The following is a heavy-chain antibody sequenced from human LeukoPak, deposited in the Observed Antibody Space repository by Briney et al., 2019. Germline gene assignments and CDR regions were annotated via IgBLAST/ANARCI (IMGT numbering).Heavy chain of an antibody. Sequence: SETLSLTCTVSGGSISSSSYSWGWIRQPPGKGLEWIGSIYYSGSTYYNPSLKSRVTISVDTSKNQFSLKLSSVTAADTAVYYCANTYYDFWSGYPEGGFDYWGQGTLVTVSS. CDR3: ANTYYDFWSGYPEGGFDY. CDR1: GGSISSSSYS. V-gene: IGHV4-39*01. D-gene: IGHD3-3*01. J-gene: IGHJ4*02. CDR2: IYYSGST.